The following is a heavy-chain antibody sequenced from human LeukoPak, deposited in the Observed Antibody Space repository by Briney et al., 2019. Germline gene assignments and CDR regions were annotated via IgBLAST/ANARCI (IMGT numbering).Heavy chain of an antibody. CDR3: AREYSYGYWGVFGY. CDR2: IIPIFCTA. V-gene: IGHV1-69*01. CDR1: GGTFSSYA. D-gene: IGHD5-18*01. J-gene: IGHJ4*02. Sequence: SVKVSCKASGGTFSSYAISWVRQAPGQGLEWMGGIIPIFCTANYAQKFQGRVTITADESTSTAYMELSSLRSEDTAVYYCAREYSYGYWGVFGYWGQGTLVTVSS.